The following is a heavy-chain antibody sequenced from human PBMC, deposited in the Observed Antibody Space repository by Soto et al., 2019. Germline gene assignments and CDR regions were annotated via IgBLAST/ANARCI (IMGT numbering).Heavy chain of an antibody. CDR2: IYYSGST. CDR1: GGSISSSSYY. Sequence: SETLSLTCTVSGGSISSSSYYWGWIRQPPGKGLEWIGSIYYSGSTYYNPSLKSRVTISVDTSKNQFSLKLSSVTAADTAVYYCARDLQGIDYWGQGTVVTVS. J-gene: IGHJ4*02. CDR3: ARDLQGIDY. V-gene: IGHV4-39*02. D-gene: IGHD1-1*01.